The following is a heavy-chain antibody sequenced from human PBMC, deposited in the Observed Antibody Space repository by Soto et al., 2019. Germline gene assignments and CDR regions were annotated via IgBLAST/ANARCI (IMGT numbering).Heavy chain of an antibody. CDR3: ARRGRRGSSSRYGPYYYGLDV. CDR1: EFAFSTYS. Sequence: EVQLVESGGGLVQPGGSLRLSCAASEFAFSTYSMNWVRQAPGKGLEWVSYISSSTSATYYADAVKGRFTISRDNAKNSLHLQMNSLRNEDTAVYYCARRGRRGSSSRYGPYYYGLDVWGQGTTVTVSS. J-gene: IGHJ6*02. CDR2: ISSSTSAT. V-gene: IGHV3-48*02. D-gene: IGHD5-18*01.